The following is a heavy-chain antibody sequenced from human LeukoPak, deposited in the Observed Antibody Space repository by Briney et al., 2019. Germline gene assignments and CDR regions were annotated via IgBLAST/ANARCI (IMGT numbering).Heavy chain of an antibody. CDR2: IFPGDSDI. Sequence: GESLKISCKGSGYSFTSYWIGWVRQMPGKGLECMGIIFPGDSDIRYSPSFQGQVTISADKSINTAYLQWSSLKASDTAMYYCARPRDGYNHWFEYWGQGTPVTVSS. CDR3: ARPRDGYNHWFEY. CDR1: GYSFTSYW. D-gene: IGHD5-24*01. V-gene: IGHV5-51*01. J-gene: IGHJ4*02.